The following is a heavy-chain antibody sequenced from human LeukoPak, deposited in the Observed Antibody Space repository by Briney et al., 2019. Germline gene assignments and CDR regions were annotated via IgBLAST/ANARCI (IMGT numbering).Heavy chain of an antibody. J-gene: IGHJ4*02. Sequence: SQTLSLTCTVSGASISRGSSYWTWIRQPAGKGLEWIGRLYTSGSTDYNPSLKSRVTISVDTSKNLFSLKLSSVTAADTAVYYCARHGIVGATRTFDYWGQGTLVTVSS. V-gene: IGHV4-61*02. CDR1: GASISRGSSY. CDR3: ARHGIVGATRTFDY. D-gene: IGHD1-26*01. CDR2: LYTSGST.